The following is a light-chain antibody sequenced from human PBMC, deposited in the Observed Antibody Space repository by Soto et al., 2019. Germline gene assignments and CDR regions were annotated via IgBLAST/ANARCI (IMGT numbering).Light chain of an antibody. V-gene: IGLV1-44*01. J-gene: IGLJ2*01. CDR3: AAWDDSLKGV. Sequence: QSVLTQPPSASGTPGQRVTISCSGSSSNIGSNTVNWYQQLPGTAPKLLIYSNNQRASGVPDRFSGSKSGTSASLAISGLQSEDEADYYCAAWDDSLKGVFGGGTKVTVL. CDR2: SNN. CDR1: SSNIGSNT.